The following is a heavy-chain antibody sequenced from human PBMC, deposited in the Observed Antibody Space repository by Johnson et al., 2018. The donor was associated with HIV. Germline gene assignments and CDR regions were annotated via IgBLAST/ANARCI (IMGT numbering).Heavy chain of an antibody. Sequence: QVQLVESGGGVVQPGRSLRLSCAASGFTFSSYGMHWVRQAPGKGLEWVAVISYDGSNKYYADSVKGRFTISRDNAKNSLYLQMNSLRAEDTAVYYCARMYSSGWYDLRVVYAFDIWGQGTMVTVSS. V-gene: IGHV3-30*03. CDR2: ISYDGSNK. CDR3: ARMYSSGWYDLRVVYAFDI. CDR1: GFTFSSYG. D-gene: IGHD6-19*01. J-gene: IGHJ3*02.